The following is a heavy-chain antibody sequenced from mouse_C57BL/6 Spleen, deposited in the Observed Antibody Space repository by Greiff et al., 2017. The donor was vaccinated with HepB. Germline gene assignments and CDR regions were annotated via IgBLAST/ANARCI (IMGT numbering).Heavy chain of an antibody. D-gene: IGHD2-5*01. V-gene: IGHV1-85*01. J-gene: IGHJ4*01. CDR2: IYPRDGST. Sequence: QVQLKESGPELVKPGASVKLSCKASGYTFTSYDINWVKQRPGQGLEWIGWIYPRDGSTKYNEKFKGKATLTVDTSSSTAYMELHSLTSEDSAVYFCERRRYSNFGDYYAMDYWGQGTSVTVSS. CDR3: ERRRYSNFGDYYAMDY. CDR1: GYTFTSYD.